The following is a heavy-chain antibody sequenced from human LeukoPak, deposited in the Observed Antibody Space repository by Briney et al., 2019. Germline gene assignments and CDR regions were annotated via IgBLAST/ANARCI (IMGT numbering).Heavy chain of an antibody. J-gene: IGHJ6*03. Sequence: GGSVRLSCAASGFTFSSYEMNWVRQAPGKGLEWVSYISSSGSTIYYADSVKGRFTISRDNSRNTLYLQMNSLRAEDTAIYYCAKNGDRGAYCSGGTCYPYYYYYMDVWGKGTTVTVSS. CDR2: ISSSGSTI. D-gene: IGHD2-15*01. V-gene: IGHV3-48*03. CDR1: GFTFSSYE. CDR3: AKNGDRGAYCSGGTCYPYYYYYMDV.